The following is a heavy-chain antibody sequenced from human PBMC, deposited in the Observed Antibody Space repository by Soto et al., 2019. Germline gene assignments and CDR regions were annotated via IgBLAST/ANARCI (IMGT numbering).Heavy chain of an antibody. V-gene: IGHV5-10-1*01. CDR1: GYSFTNYW. CDR2: IDPSDSYT. Sequence: PGESLKNSCKGSGYSFTNYWISWVRQMPGKGLEWMGRIDPSDSYTNYSPSFQGHVTISADKSISTAYLQWSSLKASDTAMYYCARHHGDAFDIWGQGTMVTVSS. J-gene: IGHJ3*02. CDR3: ARHHGDAFDI.